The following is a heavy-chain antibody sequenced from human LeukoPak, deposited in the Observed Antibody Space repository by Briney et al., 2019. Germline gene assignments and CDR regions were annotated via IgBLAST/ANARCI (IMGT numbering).Heavy chain of an antibody. Sequence: ASVKVSCKASGYTFTGYYMHWVRQAPGQGLEWMGWINPNSGGTNYAQKFQGRVTMTRDTSISTAYMELSRLRSGDTAVYYCARDCSSTSCYGYWGQGTQVTVSS. CDR1: GYTFTGYY. D-gene: IGHD2-2*01. V-gene: IGHV1-2*02. CDR3: ARDCSSTSCYGY. J-gene: IGHJ4*02. CDR2: INPNSGGT.